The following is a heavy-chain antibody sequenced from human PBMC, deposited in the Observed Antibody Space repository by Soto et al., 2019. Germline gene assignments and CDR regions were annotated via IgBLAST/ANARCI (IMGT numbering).Heavy chain of an antibody. CDR2: IIPISGAA. D-gene: IGHD1-7*01. CDR3: ARDMTRTVVPYFDF. Sequence: SVKVSCKASGGTFSNYVVNWVRQAPGQGLEWMGRIIPISGAANYAQKFQGRVTITADKSTSTSYVELSSLRSEDTAVYYCARDMTRTVVPYFDFWGQGTLVTVSS. V-gene: IGHV1-69*06. CDR1: GGTFSNYV. J-gene: IGHJ4*02.